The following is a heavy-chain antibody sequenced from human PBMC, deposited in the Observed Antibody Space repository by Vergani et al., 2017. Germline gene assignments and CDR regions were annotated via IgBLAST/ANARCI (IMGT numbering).Heavy chain of an antibody. CDR2: IDHTGRP. CDR3: ARVNTETNGHLYYYYYMDV. J-gene: IGHJ6*03. CDR1: GGSFTSYH. Sequence: QVQLQQWGGGLLKPSETQSLTCVVNGGSFTSYHWTWIRQSPGEGLEWVGDIDHTGRPDYNPSLKSRLTMSVDKSRNQFSLTHNSVTATDTAIYFCARVNTETNGHLYYYYYMDVWGQGTAVTVS. D-gene: IGHD4-11*01. V-gene: IGHV4-34*01.